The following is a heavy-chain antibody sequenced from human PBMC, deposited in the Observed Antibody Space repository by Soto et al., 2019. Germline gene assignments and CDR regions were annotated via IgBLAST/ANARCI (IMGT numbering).Heavy chain of an antibody. D-gene: IGHD2-8*02. CDR1: GGSFSGDS. CDR2: INHSGST. Sequence: SETLSLTCAVYGGSFSGDSWTWIRQPPGTGLEWIGEINHSGSTNYNPSIKSRVTISVDTSKNQFSLKLTSVTAADTAVYYCARDKITGLFDYWGQGTLVTVS. J-gene: IGHJ4*02. CDR3: ARDKITGLFDY. V-gene: IGHV4-34*01.